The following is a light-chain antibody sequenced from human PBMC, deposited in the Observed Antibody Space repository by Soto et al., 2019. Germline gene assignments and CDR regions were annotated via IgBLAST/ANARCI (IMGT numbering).Light chain of an antibody. Sequence: DIQMTQSPSTLSASVGDRATITCRASQRISSWLAWYQQKPGKAPKLLIYKASNLQSGVPSRFSGTGSATEFTLTISSLQPDDFATYYCQQYNDYPYTFGQGTKVDIK. V-gene: IGKV1-5*03. CDR1: QRISSW. J-gene: IGKJ2*01. CDR2: KAS. CDR3: QQYNDYPYT.